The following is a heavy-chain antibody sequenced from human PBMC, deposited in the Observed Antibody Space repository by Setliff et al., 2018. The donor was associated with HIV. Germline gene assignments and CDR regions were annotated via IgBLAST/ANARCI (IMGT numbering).Heavy chain of an antibody. Sequence: GGSLRLSCAASGFTFNHYAMHWVRQVPGKGLEYVGGISWDSVSIGYADSFKGRFTISRDNAKNTVYLQMNSLRADDTAVYYCAKRDYSSSHDHYPLFDFWGQGTLVTVSS. D-gene: IGHD3-10*01. V-gene: IGHV3-9*01. CDR2: ISWDSVSI. CDR3: AKRDYSSSHDHYPLFDF. CDR1: GFTFNHYA. J-gene: IGHJ4*02.